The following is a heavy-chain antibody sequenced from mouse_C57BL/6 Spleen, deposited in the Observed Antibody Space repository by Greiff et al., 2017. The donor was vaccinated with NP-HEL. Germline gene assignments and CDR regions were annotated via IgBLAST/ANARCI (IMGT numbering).Heavy chain of an antibody. CDR2: IYIGNGYT. CDR3: ARTITTVVAPMDY. V-gene: IGHV1-58*01. D-gene: IGHD1-1*01. CDR1: GYTFTSYG. J-gene: IGHJ4*01. Sequence: VQLKESGAELVRPGSSVKMSCKTSGYTFTSYGINWVKQRPGQGLEWIGYIYIGNGYTEYNEKFKGKATLTADTSSSTAYMQLSSLTSEDSAIYFCARTITTVVAPMDYWGQGTSVTVSS.